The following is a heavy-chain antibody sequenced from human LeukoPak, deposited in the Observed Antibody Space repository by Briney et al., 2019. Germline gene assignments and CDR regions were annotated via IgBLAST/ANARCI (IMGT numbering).Heavy chain of an antibody. D-gene: IGHD3-10*01. J-gene: IGHJ6*02. CDR2: ITSGGST. Sequence: PGGSLRLSCAASGFTFSSYWMIWARQAPGKGLEWVSAITSGGSTFYADSVKGRFTISRDNSKNTMYVQMNSLRAEDTAVYYCAKDRARYGSGTYYNGYYYGMDVWGQGTTVTVSS. CDR3: AKDRARYGSGTYYNGYYYGMDV. CDR1: GFTFSSYW. V-gene: IGHV3-23*01.